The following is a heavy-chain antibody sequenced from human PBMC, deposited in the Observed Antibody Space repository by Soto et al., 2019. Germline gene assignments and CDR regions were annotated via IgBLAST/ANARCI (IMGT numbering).Heavy chain of an antibody. CDR3: ARGGAHPWFDP. V-gene: IGHV1-18*01. Sequence: QVHLVQSGPEVKKPGASVKVSGKTSGYTFTSYGISWMRQAPGQGLEWMGWISVYNDNTNYAQNLQGRVTMTTDTSTSTAYMELRSLRSDDTAVYYCARGGAHPWFDPWGQGTLVTVSS. D-gene: IGHD3-16*01. CDR2: ISVYNDNT. CDR1: GYTFTSYG. J-gene: IGHJ5*02.